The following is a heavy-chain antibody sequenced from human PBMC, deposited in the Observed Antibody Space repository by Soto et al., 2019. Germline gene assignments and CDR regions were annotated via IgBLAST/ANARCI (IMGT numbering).Heavy chain of an antibody. J-gene: IGHJ6*02. Sequence: SETLSLTCTVSGGSISSYYWSWILQPPWKGLEWIGYIYYSGSTNYNPSLKSRVTISVDTSKNQFSLKLSSVTAADTAVYYCARDLVEVGAIEGDYYYYGMDVWGQGTTVTVSS. V-gene: IGHV4-59*12. CDR1: GGSISSYY. CDR2: IYYSGST. CDR3: ARDLVEVGAIEGDYYYYGMDV. D-gene: IGHD1-26*01.